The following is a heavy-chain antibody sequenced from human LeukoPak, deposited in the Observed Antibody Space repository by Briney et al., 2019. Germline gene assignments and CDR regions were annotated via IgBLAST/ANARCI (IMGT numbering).Heavy chain of an antibody. V-gene: IGHV5-51*01. J-gene: IGHJ4*02. CDR3: ARQTAMGRSGDY. CDR2: IDPSDSET. D-gene: IGHD5-18*01. Sequence: GESLKFSCEASGYSFTSYWIGWVRQMPGKGLEWMGIIDPSDSETRYTPSFQGQVTISVDKSLTTADLQWNSLKASDTAMYYCARQTAMGRSGDYWGQGTLVTVSS. CDR1: GYSFTSYW.